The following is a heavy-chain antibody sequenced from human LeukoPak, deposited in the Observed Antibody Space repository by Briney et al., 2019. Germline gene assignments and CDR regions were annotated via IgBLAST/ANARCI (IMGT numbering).Heavy chain of an antibody. Sequence: GGSLRLSCAASGFTFSNFAMNWVRQAPGKGLEWVSTISGSGGSTYYADSVKGRFTISRDNSKNTLYLQMNSLRAEDTAVYYCAKMVHTEQWLVPFDYWGQGTLATVSS. V-gene: IGHV3-23*01. CDR1: GFTFSNFA. CDR3: AKMVHTEQWLVPFDY. J-gene: IGHJ4*02. CDR2: ISGSGGST. D-gene: IGHD6-19*01.